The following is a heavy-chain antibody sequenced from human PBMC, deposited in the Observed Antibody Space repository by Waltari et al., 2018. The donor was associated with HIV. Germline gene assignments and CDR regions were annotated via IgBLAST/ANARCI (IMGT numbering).Heavy chain of an antibody. V-gene: IGHV1-58*02. CDR1: GFIFSSTA. J-gene: IGHJ6*02. CDR3: AATSGGYSSGWYPDNHYYAMDV. Sequence: QMQLVQSGPEVKKPGTSVKVSCKASGFIFSSTAIQWVRQARGQRLEWIGWIVVARDDTIYGQKFEERVTITRDLSTSTAYMELSGLRSEDTAVYYCAATSGGYSSGWYPDNHYYAMDVWGQGTTVTVSS. D-gene: IGHD6-19*01. CDR2: IVVARDDT.